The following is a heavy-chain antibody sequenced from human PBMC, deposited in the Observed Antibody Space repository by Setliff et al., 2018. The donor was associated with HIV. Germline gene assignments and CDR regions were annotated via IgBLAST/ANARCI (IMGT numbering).Heavy chain of an antibody. CDR2: LNDSGST. V-gene: IGHV4-34*09. CDR1: GGSFSDYY. CDR3: ARIFQPSSSPFDF. Sequence: LSLTCAVYGGSFSDYYWSWIRQPPRKRLEWIGELNDSGSTNYNPSLKSRVTISVDTSKNQFSLRLRSVTAADTAVYYCARIFQPSSSPFDFWGRGILVTVSS. D-gene: IGHD3-3*01. J-gene: IGHJ4*02.